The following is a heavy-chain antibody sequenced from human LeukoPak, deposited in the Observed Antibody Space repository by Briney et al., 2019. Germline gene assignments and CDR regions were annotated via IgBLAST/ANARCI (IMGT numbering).Heavy chain of an antibody. D-gene: IGHD4-17*01. Sequence: GGSLRLSCAASEFTFSTYWMTWVRQAPGKGLEWVTNINQDGSEKYYVESVKGRYTISRDNAKSSLFLKMNSLRAEDTAVYYCARVPATVKADYWGQGTLVTVSS. CDR1: EFTFSTYW. J-gene: IGHJ4*02. CDR2: INQDGSEK. V-gene: IGHV3-7*04. CDR3: ARVPATVKADY.